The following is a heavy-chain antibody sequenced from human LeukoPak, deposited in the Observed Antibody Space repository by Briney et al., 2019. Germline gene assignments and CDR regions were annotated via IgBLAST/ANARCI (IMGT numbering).Heavy chain of an antibody. CDR2: ISAYNGNT. Sequence: ASVKVSCKASGYTFTSYSFSWVRQAPGQGLEWMGWISAYNGNTNYAQKFQGRVTMTTDKSTSTAYMELSSLRSEDTAVYYCARDGPEYSSYEHWGQGTLVTVSS. D-gene: IGHD6-6*01. V-gene: IGHV1-18*01. CDR3: ARDGPEYSSYEH. CDR1: GYTFTSYS. J-gene: IGHJ1*01.